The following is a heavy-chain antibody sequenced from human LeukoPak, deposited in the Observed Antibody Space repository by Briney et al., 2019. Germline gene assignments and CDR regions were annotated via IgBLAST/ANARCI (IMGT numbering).Heavy chain of an antibody. V-gene: IGHV3-7*01. CDR3: ARDSFQQDLRWSYFDY. CDR2: IKEYGSET. D-gene: IGHD4-23*01. J-gene: IGHJ4*02. Sequence: GGSLRLSCAASGFTFNKSWMNWVRQAPGNGLQWVANIKEYGSETYYVDSVTGRFTVSRDNANNSLYLQMNDLRAEDKSVYYCARDSFQQDLRWSYFDYWGQGTLVTVSS. CDR1: GFTFNKSW.